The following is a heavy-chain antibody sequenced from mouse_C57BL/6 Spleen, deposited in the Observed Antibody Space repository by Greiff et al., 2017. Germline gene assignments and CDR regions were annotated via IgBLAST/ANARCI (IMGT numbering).Heavy chain of an antibody. Sequence: VKLMESGPGLVAPSQSLSITCTVSGFSLTSYAISWVRQPPGKGLEWLGVIGTGGGTNYNSALKSRLSISKDNSKSQAFLKMYSLQTDDTSRYYCARYYDGGYWYFDVWGTGTTVTVSS. CDR2: IGTGGGT. D-gene: IGHD2-4*01. CDR1: GFSLTSYA. V-gene: IGHV2-9-1*01. CDR3: ARYYDGGYWYFDV. J-gene: IGHJ1*03.